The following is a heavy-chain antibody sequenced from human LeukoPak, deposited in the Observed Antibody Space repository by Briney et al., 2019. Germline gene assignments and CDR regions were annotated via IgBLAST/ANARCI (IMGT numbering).Heavy chain of an antibody. CDR1: GYTFITND. D-gene: IGHD2-21*02. CDR3: ARDERDTCGVDCYYFDY. CDR2: INPSAGST. J-gene: IGHJ4*02. V-gene: IGHV1-18*04. Sequence: ASVRVSCKASGYTFITNDISWVRQAPGQGLEWMGIINPSAGSTSYAQRFQGRVTMTTDTSTSTAYMELRSLRSDDTAVYYCARDERDTCGVDCYYFDYWGQGTLVTVSS.